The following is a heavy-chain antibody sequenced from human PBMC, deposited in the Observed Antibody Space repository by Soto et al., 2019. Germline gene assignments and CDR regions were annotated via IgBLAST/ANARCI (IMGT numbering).Heavy chain of an antibody. J-gene: IGHJ5*02. CDR1: GYTFTSND. CDR2: MNPNSGKT. V-gene: IGHV1-8*01. CDR3: ARGLLAYCTSGICRSWRFDP. Sequence: QVQLVQSGAEVKKPGASVKVSCKASGYTFTSNDINWVRQATGQGLEWMGWMNPNSGKTVYAQKSXXRVTMTRNTSXXTXYXXLSSLRSEDTAVYYCARGLLAYCTSGICRSWRFDPWGQGTLVTVSS. D-gene: IGHD2-8*01.